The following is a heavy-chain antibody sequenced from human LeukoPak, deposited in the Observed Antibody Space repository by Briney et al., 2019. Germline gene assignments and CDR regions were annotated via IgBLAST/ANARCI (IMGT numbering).Heavy chain of an antibody. V-gene: IGHV4-4*07. D-gene: IGHD1-7*01. J-gene: IGHJ5*02. CDR1: GGSVRSYY. CDR3: ARDRDWNYWFDA. Sequence: SETMSLTCSVSGGSVRSYYWNWIRQPAGKGLEWIGRIYTTGITNYNPSLKSRVTMSVDTSKNDFSLKLSSVTAADTAVYYCARDRDWNYWFDAWGQGTLVTVST. CDR2: IYTTGIT.